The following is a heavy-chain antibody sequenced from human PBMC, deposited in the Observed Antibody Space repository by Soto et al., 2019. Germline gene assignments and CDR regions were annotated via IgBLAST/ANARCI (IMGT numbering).Heavy chain of an antibody. D-gene: IGHD3-10*01. Sequence: PGGSLRLSCAASGFTFSNYAMNWVRQAPGKGLEWVSGISVSSDNTFYADSVKGRFTISRDNSKSTLFLQMNSLRAEDTALYYCAKDSDTKRGPDYWGQGTLVTVSP. V-gene: IGHV3-23*01. CDR3: AKDSDTKRGPDY. J-gene: IGHJ4*02. CDR2: ISVSSDNT. CDR1: GFTFSNYA.